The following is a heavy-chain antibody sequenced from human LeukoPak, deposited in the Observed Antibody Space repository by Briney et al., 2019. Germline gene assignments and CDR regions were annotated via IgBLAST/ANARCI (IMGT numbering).Heavy chain of an antibody. V-gene: IGHV3-49*04. J-gene: IGHJ4*02. CDR3: TRGVLERLYFDY. D-gene: IGHD1-1*01. CDR1: GFTFGDYA. CDR2: VRSKAYGGTT. Sequence: GGSLRLSCTASGFTFGDYAMSWVRQAPGKGLEWVGFVRSKAYGGTTEYAASVKGRLTISRDDSKSIAYLQMNSLKTEDTAVYYCTRGVLERLYFDYWGQGTLVTVSS.